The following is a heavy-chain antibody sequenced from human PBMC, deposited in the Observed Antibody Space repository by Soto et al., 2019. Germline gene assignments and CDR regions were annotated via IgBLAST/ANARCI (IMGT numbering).Heavy chain of an antibody. J-gene: IGHJ4*02. CDR3: ARGGVVTATPNYFNY. D-gene: IGHD2-21*02. CDR1: GGTTSSYA. CDR2: IIPIFGTA. Sequence: SVKVSCKGSGGTTSSYAISWVRQAPGQGLEWMGGIIPIFGTANYAQKFQGRVTITADKSTSTAYMELSSLRSEDTAVYYCARGGVVTATPNYFNYWGQGHLVTVSS. V-gene: IGHV1-69*06.